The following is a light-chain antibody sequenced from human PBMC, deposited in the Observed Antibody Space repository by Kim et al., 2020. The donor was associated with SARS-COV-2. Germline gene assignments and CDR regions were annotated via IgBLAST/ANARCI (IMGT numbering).Light chain of an antibody. CDR2: YGS. CDR1: NIGSKS. V-gene: IGLV3-21*04. J-gene: IGLJ3*02. Sequence: PGKTATITCGRNNIGSKSVHWYQRKPGQAPILVIYYGSDRPSGIPERFSGSNSGNTATLTITSVEAGDEADYYCQVWDSSSDHPWVFGGGTKVTVL. CDR3: QVWDSSSDHPWV.